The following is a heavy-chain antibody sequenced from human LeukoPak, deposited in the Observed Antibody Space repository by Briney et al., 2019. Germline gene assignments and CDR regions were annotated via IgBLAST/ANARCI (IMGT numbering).Heavy chain of an antibody. CDR1: GYTFTIYD. J-gene: IGHJ6*02. CDR3: ARGQGSPLRFLEWLASGYYGMDV. CDR2: MNPKSGNT. Sequence: GASVKVSFKASGYTFTIYDINWVRQATGQGLEWMGWMNPKSGNTSYAQKFQGRVTMTRNTSISTAYMELSSLRSEDTAVYYCARGQGSPLRFLEWLASGYYGMDVWGQGTTVTVSS. V-gene: IGHV1-8*01. D-gene: IGHD3-3*01.